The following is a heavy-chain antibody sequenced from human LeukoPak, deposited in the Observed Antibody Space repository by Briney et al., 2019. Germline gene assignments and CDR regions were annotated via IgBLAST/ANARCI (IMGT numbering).Heavy chain of an antibody. Sequence: GGSLRLSCAASGFTFSSYGMHWVRRAPGKGLEWVAVISYDGSNKYYADSVKGRFTISRDNSKNTLYLQMNSLRAEDTAVYYCAKTGYCSGGSCPYFDYWGQGTLVTVSS. V-gene: IGHV3-30*18. CDR1: GFTFSSYG. D-gene: IGHD2-15*01. J-gene: IGHJ4*02. CDR3: AKTGYCSGGSCPYFDY. CDR2: ISYDGSNK.